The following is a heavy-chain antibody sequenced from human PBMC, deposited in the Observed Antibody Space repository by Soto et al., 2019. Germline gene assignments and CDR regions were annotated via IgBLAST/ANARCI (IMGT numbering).Heavy chain of an antibody. CDR1: VFTFSNAL. CDR2: IKSKSDGATA. D-gene: IGHD3-3*01. V-gene: IGHV3-15*01. Sequence: RGSLLLSCASSVFTFSNALMTWVRQAPGKGLEWVGRIKSKSDGATADYAAPVRGRFIISRDDSKNTLYLQMNSLKTEDTAVYYCTTGLTIFGVVIDPWGQGTMVTVSS. J-gene: IGHJ5*02. CDR3: TTGLTIFGVVIDP.